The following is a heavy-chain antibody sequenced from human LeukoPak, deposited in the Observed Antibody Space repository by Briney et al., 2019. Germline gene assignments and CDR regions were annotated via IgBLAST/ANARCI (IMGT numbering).Heavy chain of an antibody. CDR2: IYSGGSI. J-gene: IGHJ3*01. CDR1: GFTVSSNY. V-gene: IGHV3-66*01. D-gene: IGHD2-21*02. CDR3: ARDKTPYCGGDCFAFDV. Sequence: PGGSLRLSCAASGFTVSSNYMTWVRQAPGKGLEWVSVIYSGGSILYADSVKGRFTISRDNSKNTLYLQMNSLRAEDTAVYYCARDKTPYCGGDCFAFDVWGQGTMVTVSS.